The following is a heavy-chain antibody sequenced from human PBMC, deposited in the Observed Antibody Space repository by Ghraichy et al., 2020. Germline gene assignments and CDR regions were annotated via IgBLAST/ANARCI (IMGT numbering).Heavy chain of an antibody. Sequence: SETLSLTCTVSGGSISSYYWSWIRQPPGKGLEWIGYIYYIGSTNYNPSLKSRVTISVDTSKNQFSLQLSSVTAADTAVYYCARRGANWNYVYWGQGTLVTVSS. CDR2: IYYIGST. J-gene: IGHJ4*02. D-gene: IGHD1-7*01. CDR3: ARRGANWNYVY. V-gene: IGHV4-59*01. CDR1: GGSISSYY.